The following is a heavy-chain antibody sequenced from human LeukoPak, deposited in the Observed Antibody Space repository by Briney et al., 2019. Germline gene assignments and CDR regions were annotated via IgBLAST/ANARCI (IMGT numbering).Heavy chain of an antibody. CDR2: ISSSSSYI. V-gene: IGHV3-21*01. Sequence: IPGGSLRLSCAASGFTFSSYSMNWVRQAPGKGLEWVSSISSSSSYIYYADSVKGRFTISRDNAKNSLYLQMNSLRAEDTAVYYCARDTQGSAGYDFWSGYSPPGYWGQGTLVTVSS. D-gene: IGHD3-3*01. CDR1: GFTFSSYS. CDR3: ARDTQGSAGYDFWSGYSPPGY. J-gene: IGHJ4*02.